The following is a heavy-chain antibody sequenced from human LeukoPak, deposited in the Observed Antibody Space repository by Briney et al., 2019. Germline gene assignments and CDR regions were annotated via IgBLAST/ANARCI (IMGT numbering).Heavy chain of an antibody. V-gene: IGHV3-23*01. CDR1: GFSVRTFG. CDR3: AQGYSAGWYPY. CDR2: ISVDGETT. J-gene: IGHJ4*02. Sequence: GGSLRLSCVVSGFSVRTFGMSWVRQAPGKGLEWISAISVDGETTYYADSVKGRFVISRDNSKNTLYLQLSRLTAEDTAVYYCAQGYSAGWYPYWGQGSLVSVSS. D-gene: IGHD5-12*01.